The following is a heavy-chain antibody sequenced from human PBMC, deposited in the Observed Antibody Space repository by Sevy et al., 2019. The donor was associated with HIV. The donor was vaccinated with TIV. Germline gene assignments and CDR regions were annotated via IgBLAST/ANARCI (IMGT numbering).Heavy chain of an antibody. CDR1: GFTVSSNY. V-gene: IGHV3-53*01. CDR3: ARDYGSGSPQKYYYYGMDV. Sequence: GGSLRLSCAASGFTVSSNYMIWVRQAPGKGLEWVSVIYSGGSTYYADSVKGRFTISRDNSKNTLYLQMNSLRAEDTAVYYCARDYGSGSPQKYYYYGMDVWGQGTTVTVSS. CDR2: IYSGGST. D-gene: IGHD3-10*01. J-gene: IGHJ6*02.